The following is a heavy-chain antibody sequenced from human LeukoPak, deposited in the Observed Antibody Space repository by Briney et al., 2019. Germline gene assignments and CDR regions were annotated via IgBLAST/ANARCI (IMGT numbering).Heavy chain of an antibody. Sequence: ASVKVSCKASGGTFSSYAISWVRQAPGQGPEWMGRIIPIFGTANYAQKFQGRVTITTDESTSTAYMELSSLRSEDTAVYYCARDRLWEGGYFDYWGQGTLVTVSS. J-gene: IGHJ4*02. CDR3: ARDRLWEGGYFDY. CDR1: GGTFSSYA. CDR2: IIPIFGTA. V-gene: IGHV1-69*05. D-gene: IGHD1-26*01.